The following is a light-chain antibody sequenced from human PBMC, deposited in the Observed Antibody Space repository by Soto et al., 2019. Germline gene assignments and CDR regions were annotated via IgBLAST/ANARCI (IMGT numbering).Light chain of an antibody. CDR1: QSFSINY. V-gene: IGKV3-20*01. Sequence: EIVMTQSPATLSLSPGERATLSCRAVQSFSINYVAWYQQRPGQAPRLLIYGASGRATGIPDRFSGSGSGTDFTLIISRLEPEDFAVYFCQQYGSSPPFTFGPGTKVDIK. J-gene: IGKJ3*01. CDR3: QQYGSSPPFT. CDR2: GAS.